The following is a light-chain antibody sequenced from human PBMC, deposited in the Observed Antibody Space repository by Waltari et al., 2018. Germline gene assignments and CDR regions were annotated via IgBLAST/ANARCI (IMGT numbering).Light chain of an antibody. V-gene: IGLV2-8*01. CDR3: SSYAGSNNLGV. J-gene: IGLJ3*02. Sequence: QSALTQPPSASGSPGQSVTISCTGTSSDVGGYNYVSWYQQHPGKAPKLMIYEVSKRPSGHPDRFSGDKSGNTASLTVSGLQAEDEADYYCSSYAGSNNLGVFGGGTKLTVL. CDR2: EVS. CDR1: SSDVGGYNY.